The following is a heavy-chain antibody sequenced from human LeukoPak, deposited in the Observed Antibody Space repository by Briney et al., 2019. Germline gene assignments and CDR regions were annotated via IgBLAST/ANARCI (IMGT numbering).Heavy chain of an antibody. CDR2: TRNKANSDTT. D-gene: IGHD1-26*01. J-gene: IGHJ4*02. CDR1: GFTFSDHY. Sequence: GGSLRLSCAASGFTFSDHYMDWVRQAPGKGVEWVGRTRNKANSDTTEYAASVKDRFTISRDDSKNSLYLQMNSLKTEDTAVYYCARYIGGKEYYFDYWGQGTLVTVSS. CDR3: ARYIGGKEYYFDY. V-gene: IGHV3-72*01.